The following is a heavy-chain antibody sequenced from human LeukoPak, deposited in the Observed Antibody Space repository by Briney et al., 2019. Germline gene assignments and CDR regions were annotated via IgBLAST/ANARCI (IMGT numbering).Heavy chain of an antibody. CDR1: GFTFSDYY. Sequence: PGGSLRLSCAASGFTFSDYYMSWIRQAPGKGLEWVSYISSSGSTIYYADSVKGRFTISRDDAKNSLYLQMNSLRAEDTAVYYCARGTVVVPAAFDYWGQGTLVTVSS. J-gene: IGHJ4*02. D-gene: IGHD2-2*01. CDR3: ARGTVVVPAAFDY. CDR2: ISSSGSTI. V-gene: IGHV3-11*01.